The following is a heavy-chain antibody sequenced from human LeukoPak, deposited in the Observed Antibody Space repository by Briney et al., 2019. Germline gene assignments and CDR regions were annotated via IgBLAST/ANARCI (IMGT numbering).Heavy chain of an antibody. CDR3: ARESGFYASGSRY. V-gene: IGHV1-18*01. D-gene: IGHD3-10*01. Sequence: VASVKVSCKASGYTFTSYGISWVRQAPGQGLEWMGWISAYNGNTNYAQKLQGRVIMTRDTSTGTAYMELSSLRSEDTAVYYCARESGFYASGSRYWGQGTLVTVSS. CDR2: ISAYNGNT. J-gene: IGHJ4*02. CDR1: GYTFTSYG.